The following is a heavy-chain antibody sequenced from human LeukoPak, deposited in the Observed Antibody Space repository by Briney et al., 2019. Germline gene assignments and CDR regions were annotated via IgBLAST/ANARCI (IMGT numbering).Heavy chain of an antibody. D-gene: IGHD6-6*01. CDR2: IHPSSGSA. CDR3: ARDSDSSSLADP. V-gene: IGHV1-46*01. Sequence: GASVKVSCKASGYTFTTYYIHWVRKAPGQGLEWLGIIHPSSGSAASAQKFQGRLTMTRDTTTSTVYMELSSLTSEDTAVYYCARDSDSSSLADPWGQGTLVTVS. CDR1: GYTFTTYY. J-gene: IGHJ5*02.